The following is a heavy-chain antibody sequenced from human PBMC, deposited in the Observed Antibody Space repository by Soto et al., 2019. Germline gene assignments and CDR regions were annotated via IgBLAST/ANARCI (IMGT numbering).Heavy chain of an antibody. V-gene: IGHV3-13*01. CDR3: ARGQEVGAHFFDS. Sequence: GGSLRLSCEASGFTFSGFDMHWVRQPTGKGLEWVSTIGTAGDTYYAVSVKDRFTISRDNAKNSLSLQMNSLRAGDTAVYFCARGQEVGAHFFDSWGQGTQVTVSS. D-gene: IGHD2-15*01. J-gene: IGHJ4*02. CDR2: IGTAGDT. CDR1: GFTFSGFD.